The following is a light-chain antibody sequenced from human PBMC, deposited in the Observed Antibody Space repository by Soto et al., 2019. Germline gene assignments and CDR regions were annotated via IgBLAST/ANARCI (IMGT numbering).Light chain of an antibody. CDR1: QSVSSY. V-gene: IGKV3-11*01. CDR2: DAS. Sequence: DIVLTQSPATLSLSPGDRATLSCRASQSVSSYLAWYQQKPGQAPRLLIYDASNRATGIPARFSGSGSGTDFTLTISSLEPEDFAVYYCQQRSNWPWTFGQGTKVDIK. CDR3: QQRSNWPWT. J-gene: IGKJ1*01.